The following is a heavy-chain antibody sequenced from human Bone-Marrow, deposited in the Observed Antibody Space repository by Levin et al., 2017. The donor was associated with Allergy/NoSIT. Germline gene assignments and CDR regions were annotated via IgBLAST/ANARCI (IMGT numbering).Heavy chain of an antibody. V-gene: IGHV3-30-3*01. CDR3: AMLDIVLMVYPGADAFDI. CDR2: ISYDGSNK. CDR1: GFTFSSYA. D-gene: IGHD2-8*01. J-gene: IGHJ3*02. Sequence: PGESLKISCAASGFTFSSYAMHWVRQAPGKGLEWVAVISYDGSNKYYADSVKGRFTISRDNSKNTLYLQMNSLRAEDTAVYYCAMLDIVLMVYPGADAFDIWGQGTMVTVSS.